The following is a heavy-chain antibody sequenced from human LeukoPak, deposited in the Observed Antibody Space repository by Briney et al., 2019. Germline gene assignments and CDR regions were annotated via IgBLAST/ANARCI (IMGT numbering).Heavy chain of an antibody. CDR3: ARERDYGDYAFDF. V-gene: IGHV3-11*04. D-gene: IGHD4-17*01. J-gene: IGHJ4*02. CDR2: ISGSSGTI. CDR1: GFTFSDYY. Sequence: GGSLRLSCAASGFTFSDYYMSWIRQAPGKGLEWVSYISGSSGTINYADSVKGRLTISRDNAKNSLFLQMNGLRVEDTAVYFCARERDYGDYAFDFWGRGTLVTVSS.